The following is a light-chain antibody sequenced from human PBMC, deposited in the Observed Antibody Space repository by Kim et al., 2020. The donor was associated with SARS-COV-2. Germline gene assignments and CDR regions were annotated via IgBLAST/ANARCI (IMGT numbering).Light chain of an antibody. Sequence: SASVGDRVTITCRASQNIGRCLAWYQQKPGKAPKLLIYKSSSLQSEVPSRFSGGVSGTEFSLTLSSLQPDDFATYYCQQCNRYPLTFGGGTKLEI. J-gene: IGKJ4*01. CDR1: QNIGRC. CDR2: KSS. CDR3: QQCNRYPLT. V-gene: IGKV1-5*03.